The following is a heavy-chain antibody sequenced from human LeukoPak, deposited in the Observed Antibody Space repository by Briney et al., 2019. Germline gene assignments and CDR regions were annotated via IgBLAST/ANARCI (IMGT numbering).Heavy chain of an antibody. J-gene: IGHJ4*02. V-gene: IGHV4-34*01. CDR2: INHSGST. CDR1: GESLSKYY. D-gene: IGHD1-26*01. Sequence: SETLSLTCAVYGESLSKYYWTWIRQSPGKGLEWIGEINHSGSTNYNPSLKSRVTISVDTSKNQLSLKLSSVTAADTAIYYCSRESGAFCPFGYWGQGTLVIVPS. CDR3: SRESGAFCPFGY.